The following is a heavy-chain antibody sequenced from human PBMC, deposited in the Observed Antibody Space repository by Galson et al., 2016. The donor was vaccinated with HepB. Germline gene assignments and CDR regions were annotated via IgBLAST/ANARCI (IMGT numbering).Heavy chain of an antibody. CDR2: SSAYNVNT. CDR3: ARDYRARTYSGYDGVDY. Sequence: SVKVSCKASGYTFTNHDISWVRQAPGQGLEWMGCSSAYNVNTNYAQKFQGRVIMTTDTSTSTAFMELRGLRSDDTAVYYCARDYRARTYSGYDGVDYWGQGTLVTVSS. J-gene: IGHJ4*02. D-gene: IGHD5-12*01. CDR1: GYTFTNHD. V-gene: IGHV1-18*04.